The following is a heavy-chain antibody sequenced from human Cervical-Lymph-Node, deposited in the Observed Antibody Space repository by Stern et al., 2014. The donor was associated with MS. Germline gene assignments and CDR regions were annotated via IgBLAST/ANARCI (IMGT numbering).Heavy chain of an antibody. J-gene: IGHJ4*02. CDR3: ARVGATSPIDF. D-gene: IGHD3-16*01. Sequence: VQLVESGGGLVQPGGSLRLSCAASGFTLSMYRMHWLRQIPGKGLVWVSRSEVDGTTTAYADSVKGRFTISRDNAKNTLYLQMNSLRADDTAVYYCARVGATSPIDFWGQGTLGTVSS. V-gene: IGHV3-74*02. CDR2: SEVDGTTT. CDR1: GFTLSMYR.